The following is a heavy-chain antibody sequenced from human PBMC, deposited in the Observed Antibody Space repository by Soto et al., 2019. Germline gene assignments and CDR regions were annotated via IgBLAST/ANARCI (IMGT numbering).Heavy chain of an antibody. D-gene: IGHD2-21*01. CDR1: GFPFNDYY. V-gene: IGHV3-11*06. Sequence: QVHLVESGGGLVKPGGSLRLSCATSGFPFNDYYMTWIRQAPGKGLEWLSHIGPKSTFRNYADSVKGRFTISRDNTESSLFLQMNSLGVDDTAVYSCVRGGGGGLFEHWGQGVLVTVSS. CDR3: VRGGGGGLFEH. CDR2: IGPKSTFR. J-gene: IGHJ4*02.